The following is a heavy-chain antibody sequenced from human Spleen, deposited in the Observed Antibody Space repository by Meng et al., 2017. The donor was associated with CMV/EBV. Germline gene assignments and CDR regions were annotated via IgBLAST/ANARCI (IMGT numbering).Heavy chain of an antibody. Sequence: GGSLRLSCAASAFAFSSYAMSWVRQAPGKGLEWVSYISSGGNTKYYADSVKGRFTVSRDNAKNSLYLQMNSLRAEDTAVYYCARDGLVVPAAIKSDFDYWGQGTLVTVSS. CDR1: AFAFSSYA. CDR2: ISSGGNTK. CDR3: ARDGLVVPAAIKSDFDY. J-gene: IGHJ4*02. D-gene: IGHD2-2*02. V-gene: IGHV3-48*04.